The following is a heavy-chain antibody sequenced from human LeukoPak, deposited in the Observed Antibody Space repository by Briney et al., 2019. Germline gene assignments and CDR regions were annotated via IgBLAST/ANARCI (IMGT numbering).Heavy chain of an antibody. CDR3: ARVTTMVRGVIIGFDY. CDR2: ISSSSSYI. CDR1: GFTFSSYS. D-gene: IGHD3-10*01. J-gene: IGHJ4*02. V-gene: IGHV3-21*01. Sequence: GGSLRLSCAASGFTFSSYSMNWVRQASGKGLKWVSSISSSSSYIYYADSVKGRFTISRDNAKNSLYLQMNSLRAEDTAVYYCARVTTMVRGVIIGFDYWGQGTLVTVSS.